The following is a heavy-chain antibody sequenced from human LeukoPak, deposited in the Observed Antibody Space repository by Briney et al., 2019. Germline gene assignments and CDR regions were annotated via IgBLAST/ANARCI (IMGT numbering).Heavy chain of an antibody. CDR3: ARVVAGGYYYYYYYMDV. Sequence: SETLSLTCTVSGGSISSYYWSWIRQPPGKGLEWIGYIYYSGSTNYNPSLKSRVTISVDTSKNQFSLKLSSVTAADTAVYYCARVVAGGYYYYYYYMDVWGKGTTVTISS. CDR2: IYYSGST. V-gene: IGHV4-59*01. D-gene: IGHD2-15*01. CDR1: GGSISSYY. J-gene: IGHJ6*03.